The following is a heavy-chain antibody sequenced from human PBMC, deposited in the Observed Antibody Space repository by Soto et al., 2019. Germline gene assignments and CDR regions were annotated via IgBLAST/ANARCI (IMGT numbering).Heavy chain of an antibody. Sequence: QVRLVESGGGLVQPGRSLRLSCAAPGFTFSNFGMHWVRHTPGRGLEWVADISDDGIEKNYADSVKGRFTISRDNGKNSLYSPVSSLRLEDTAVYYWASQAAGWEHYDFGYWGQGTLVTVSS. CDR3: ASQAAGWEHYDFGY. J-gene: IGHJ4*02. V-gene: IGHV3-30*03. CDR2: ISDDGIEK. D-gene: IGHD1-26*01. CDR1: GFTFSNFG.